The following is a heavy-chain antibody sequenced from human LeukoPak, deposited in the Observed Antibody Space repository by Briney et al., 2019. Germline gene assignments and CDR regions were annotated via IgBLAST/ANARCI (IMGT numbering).Heavy chain of an antibody. J-gene: IGHJ4*02. CDR3: ARGPLALTYYYGSGRYYFDY. CDR2: ISSSSSYI. Sequence: GGSLRLSCAASGFTFSSYSMNWVRQAPGKGLEWVSSISSSSSYIYYADSVKGRFTISRDNAKNSLYLQMNSLRAEDTAVYYCARGPLALTYYYGSGRYYFDYWGQGTLVTVSS. D-gene: IGHD3-10*01. V-gene: IGHV3-21*01. CDR1: GFTFSSYS.